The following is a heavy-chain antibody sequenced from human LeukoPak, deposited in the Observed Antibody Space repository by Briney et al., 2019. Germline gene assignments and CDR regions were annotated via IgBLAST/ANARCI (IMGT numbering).Heavy chain of an antibody. CDR3: ARGPLYYYYMDV. V-gene: IGHV4-59*01. J-gene: IGHJ6*03. CDR2: IYYSGGT. CDR1: GGSFSSYY. Sequence: PSETLSLTCAVYGGSFSSYYWSWIRQPPGKGLEWIGYIYYSGGTNYNPSLKSRVTISVDTSKNQFSLKLSSVTAADTAVYYCARGPLYYYYMDVWGKGTTVTISS.